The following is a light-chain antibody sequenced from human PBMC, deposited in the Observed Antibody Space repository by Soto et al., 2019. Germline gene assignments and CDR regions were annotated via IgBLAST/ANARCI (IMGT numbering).Light chain of an antibody. CDR3: QQFANFPLT. Sequence: DIQMTQSASSLSASLGDRVTITCRASQDIGDSLNWYQHKPDRAPRLLIYRASSLEAGVPSRFSASRSGTEFTVTISSLQPDDFATYYCQQFANFPLTLGGGTKVDMK. V-gene: IGKV1-33*01. CDR2: RAS. J-gene: IGKJ4*01. CDR1: QDIGDS.